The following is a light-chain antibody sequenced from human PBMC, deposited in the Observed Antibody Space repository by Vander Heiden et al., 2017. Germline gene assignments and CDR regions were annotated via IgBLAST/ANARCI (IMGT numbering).Light chain of an antibody. CDR2: AAS. Sequence: DIQLPQSPSSLSASVGDRVTITCRASQGISSYLNWYQQKPGKAPKLLIYAASSLQSGVPSRFSGSGSGTDFTLTISSLQPEDFATYYCQQCDSTPRTFGGGTKVEIK. CDR1: QGISSY. CDR3: QQCDSTPRT. V-gene: IGKV1-39*01. J-gene: IGKJ4*01.